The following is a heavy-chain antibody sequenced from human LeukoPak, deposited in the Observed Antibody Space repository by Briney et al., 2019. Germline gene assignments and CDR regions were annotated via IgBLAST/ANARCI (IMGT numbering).Heavy chain of an antibody. D-gene: IGHD5-12*01. CDR1: GGSISSYY. J-gene: IGHJ6*03. Sequence: PSETLSLTCTVSGGSISSYYWNWIRQPPGKGLEWIGYIYYSGSTNYNPSLKSRVTISVDTSKNQFSLKLSSVTAADTAMYYCARSVGGVATIGPYYYYYMDVWGKGTTVTISS. V-gene: IGHV4-59*01. CDR3: ARSVGGVATIGPYYYYYMDV. CDR2: IYYSGST.